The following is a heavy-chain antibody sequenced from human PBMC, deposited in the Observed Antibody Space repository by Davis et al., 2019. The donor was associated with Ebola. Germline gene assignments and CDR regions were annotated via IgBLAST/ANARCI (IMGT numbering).Heavy chain of an antibody. CDR2: INPNSGGT. J-gene: IGHJ4*02. CDR3: ARDLLVGATSH. V-gene: IGHV1-2*06. D-gene: IGHD1-26*01. CDR1: GYSFTGNY. Sequence: ASVKVSCKASGYSFTGNYIQWVRQAPGQGLEWMGRINPNSGGTNYAQKFQGRVTMTRDTSISTVYMELSRLRSDDTAVYYCARDLLVGATSHWGQGTLVTVSS.